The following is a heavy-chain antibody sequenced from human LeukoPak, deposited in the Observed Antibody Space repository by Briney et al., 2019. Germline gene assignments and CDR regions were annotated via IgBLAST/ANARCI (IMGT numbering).Heavy chain of an antibody. J-gene: IGHJ6*03. CDR1: GGSFSGYY. CDR2: IYTSGST. Sequence: SETLSLTCAVYGGSFSGYYWSWIRQPAGKGLEWIGRIYTSGSTNYNPSLKGRLTISVDTSKNQFSLKLRSVTAADTAVYYCARIKCGGDCRGYYYYYHMDVWGKGTTVTISS. V-gene: IGHV4-59*10. CDR3: ARIKCGGDCRGYYYYYHMDV. D-gene: IGHD2-21*02.